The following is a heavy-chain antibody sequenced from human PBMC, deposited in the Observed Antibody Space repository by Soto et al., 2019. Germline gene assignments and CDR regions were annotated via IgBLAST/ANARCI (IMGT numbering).Heavy chain of an antibody. V-gene: IGHV4-4*02. CDR3: ARLGTTVTHGDG. Sequence: PSETLSLTCAVSGDSVSSGNWWNWVRQSPGKGLEWIAEIYHSGFTNYNPSLKSRVTISLDKSKNQFSLNLNSVTAADTAVYDCARLGTTVTHGDGWGQGTTDTVSS. J-gene: IGHJ6*02. CDR1: GDSVSSGNW. CDR2: IYHSGFT. D-gene: IGHD4-17*01.